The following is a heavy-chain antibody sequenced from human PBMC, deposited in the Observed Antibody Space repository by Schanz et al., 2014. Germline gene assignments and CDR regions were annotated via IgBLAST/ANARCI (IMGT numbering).Heavy chain of an antibody. CDR3: AKEKGGHSGYDLVS. D-gene: IGHD5-12*01. J-gene: IGHJ5*02. CDR1: GFNISTYG. Sequence: QVQLVESGGGVVQPGRSLRLSCAASGFNISTYGMHWVRQAPGKGLEWVAVIWYDGSKKYYADSVKGRFTISRDSSKNTLDLQMNSLRAEDTAVYYCAKEKGGHSGYDLVSWGQGTLLIVSS. V-gene: IGHV3-33*06. CDR2: IWYDGSKK.